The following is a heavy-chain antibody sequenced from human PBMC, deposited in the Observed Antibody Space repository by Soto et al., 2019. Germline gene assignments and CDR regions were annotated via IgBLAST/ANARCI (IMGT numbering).Heavy chain of an antibody. D-gene: IGHD2-8*01. J-gene: IGHJ3*01. Sequence: EVQLLESGGGLVRPGGSLRLSCAASGFTFYNYAMNWVRQAPGTGLEWVSTISGGGDGTYYADSVKGRFTISRDNSRNTVYLQMNSLRAEDPAVYYCAKKGLGSLATYCTTGDCHYAFDVWGQGTLVTVSS. CDR1: GFTFYNYA. V-gene: IGHV3-23*01. CDR3: AKKGLGSLATYCTTGDCHYAFDV. CDR2: ISGGGDGT.